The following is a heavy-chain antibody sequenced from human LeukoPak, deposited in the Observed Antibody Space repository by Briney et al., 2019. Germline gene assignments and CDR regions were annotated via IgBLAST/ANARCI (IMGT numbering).Heavy chain of an antibody. CDR2: ISYDGSNK. CDR3: ARGDWVPDY. Sequence: SCKASGYTFTGYYMHWVRQAPGKGLEWVAVISYDGSNKYYADSVKGRFTISRDNSKNTLYLQMNSLRAEDTAVYYCARGDWVPDYWGQGTLVTVSS. CDR1: GYTFTGYY. J-gene: IGHJ4*02. V-gene: IGHV3-30*03. D-gene: IGHD3/OR15-3a*01.